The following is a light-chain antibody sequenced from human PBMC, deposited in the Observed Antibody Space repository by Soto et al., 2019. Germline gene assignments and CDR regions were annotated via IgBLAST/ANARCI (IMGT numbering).Light chain of an antibody. Sequence: QSALTQPASVSGSPGESITISCTGTGSDFGDYDYVSWYQHHPGKAPKLMIYEVSNRPSGVSNRFSGSKSGNTASLTISGLQAEDEADYFCSSFTSSQAYVFGTGTKVTV. CDR3: SSFTSSQAYV. V-gene: IGLV2-14*01. J-gene: IGLJ1*01. CDR1: GSDFGDYDY. CDR2: EVS.